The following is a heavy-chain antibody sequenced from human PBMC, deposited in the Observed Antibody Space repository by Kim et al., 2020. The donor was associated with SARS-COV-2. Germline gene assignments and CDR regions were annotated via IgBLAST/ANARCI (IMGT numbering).Heavy chain of an antibody. V-gene: IGHV1-69*13. CDR1: GCTFSSYS. CDR3: ARDETHIAAAGTGYGMDV. D-gene: IGHD6-13*01. CDR2: IIPNCGTA. J-gene: IGHJ6*01. Sequence: SVKVSCKASGCTFSSYSMSWVRQAPGQGLEWMGGIIPNCGTANYAQKFQGRVTITADASTSTAYMELSSLRSEDTAVYYCARDETHIAAAGTGYGMDVWGQRATVTVSS.